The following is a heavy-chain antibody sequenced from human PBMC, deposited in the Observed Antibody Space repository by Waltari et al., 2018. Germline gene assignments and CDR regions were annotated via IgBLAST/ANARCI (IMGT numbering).Heavy chain of an antibody. Sequence: EVQLVQSGGGLVQPGGSLRLSCEASGFSFYTYAMTWVRQAPGKGLEWVSNINPGRANTDYADAVRGRFTISRDNSKNTLYLQLNNLRAEDTATYYCAKADNKWELLWFDSWGQGNLVIVSS. J-gene: IGHJ5*02. CDR2: INPGRANT. D-gene: IGHD3-10*01. CDR3: AKADNKWELLWFDS. CDR1: GFSFYTYA. V-gene: IGHV3-23*03.